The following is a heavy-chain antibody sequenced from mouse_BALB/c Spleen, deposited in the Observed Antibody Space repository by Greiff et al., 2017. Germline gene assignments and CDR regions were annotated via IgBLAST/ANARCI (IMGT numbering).Heavy chain of an antibody. Sequence: EVQLQQSGPELVKPGASVKMSCKASGYTFTSYVMHWVKQKPGQGLEWIGYINPYNDGTKYNEKFKGKATLTSDKSSSTAYMELSSLTSEDSAVYYCARGGDYDYDYFDYWGQGTTLTVSS. V-gene: IGHV1-14*01. D-gene: IGHD2-4*01. J-gene: IGHJ2*01. CDR2: INPYNDGT. CDR3: ARGGDYDYDYFDY. CDR1: GYTFTSYV.